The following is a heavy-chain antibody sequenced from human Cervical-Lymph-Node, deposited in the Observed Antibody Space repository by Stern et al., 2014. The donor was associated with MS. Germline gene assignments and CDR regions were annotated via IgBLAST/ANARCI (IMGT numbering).Heavy chain of an antibody. V-gene: IGHV1-24*01. CDR1: GYTLTELS. D-gene: IGHD6-13*01. Sequence: VQLVQSGAEVKKPGASVKVSCKVSGYTLTELSMHWVRQAPGKGLEWMGGFYPENGETIYAQKFQGRVSMTEDTSTDTGCMELSSLRSEGTAVYYCATPAGTSSVDYFGYWGQGPLVTVSS. CDR2: FYPENGET. J-gene: IGHJ4*02. CDR3: ATPAGTSSVDYFGY.